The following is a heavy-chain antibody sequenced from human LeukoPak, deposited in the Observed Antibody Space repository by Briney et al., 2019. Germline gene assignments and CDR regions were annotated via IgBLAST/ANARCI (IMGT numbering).Heavy chain of an antibody. CDR1: GGTFSSYA. V-gene: IGHV1-69*05. CDR2: IIPIFGTA. CDR3: ARVKLRFLEWLSGAFDI. Sequence: GSSVKVSCKASGGTFSSYAISWVRQAPGQGLEWMGGIIPIFGTANYAQKFQGRVTITTDESTSTAYMELSSLRSEDTAVYYCARVKLRFLEWLSGAFDIWGQGTMVTVSS. J-gene: IGHJ3*02. D-gene: IGHD3-3*01.